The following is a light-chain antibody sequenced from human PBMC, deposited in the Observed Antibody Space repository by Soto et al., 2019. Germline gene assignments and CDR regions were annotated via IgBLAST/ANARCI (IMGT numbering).Light chain of an antibody. V-gene: IGKV1-39*01. Sequence: DIQMTQSPSSLSASVGDRVTITCRASQSISSYLNWYQQKPGKAPKLLIYAASSLQSGVPSRFSGSGSGTDFTLTISSLQPEDFATYYCQQSYNTPPWTFGQGTKVDIK. J-gene: IGKJ1*01. CDR2: AAS. CDR1: QSISSY. CDR3: QQSYNTPPWT.